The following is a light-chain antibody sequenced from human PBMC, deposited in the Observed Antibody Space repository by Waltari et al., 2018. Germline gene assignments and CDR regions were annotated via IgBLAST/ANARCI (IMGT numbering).Light chain of an antibody. CDR3: SSYAGSNNLV. V-gene: IGLV2-8*01. CDR2: EVN. J-gene: IGLJ2*01. CDR1: SSDVGFYNY. Sequence: QSALTQPPSASGSPGQSVTISCTGTSSDVGFYNYVSWYQQHPGKAPKLMIYEVNTRPSGVPDRFSGSKSGNTASLTVSELQAEDEGDYYCSSYAGSNNLVFGGGTKLTVL.